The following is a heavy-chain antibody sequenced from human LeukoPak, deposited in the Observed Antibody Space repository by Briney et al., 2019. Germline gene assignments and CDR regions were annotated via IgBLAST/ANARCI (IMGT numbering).Heavy chain of an antibody. CDR3: AKGWGFDC. Sequence: SQTLSLTCAISGDSVSSNNAAWNWIRQSPSRGLEWLGRTYFRSKWYNDYAVSVKSRISINADTSKNQFSLQLNSVTPEDTAVCYCAKGWGFDCWGQGTLVTVSS. J-gene: IGHJ4*02. CDR1: GDSVSSNNAA. V-gene: IGHV6-1*01. D-gene: IGHD7-27*01. CDR2: TYFRSKWYN.